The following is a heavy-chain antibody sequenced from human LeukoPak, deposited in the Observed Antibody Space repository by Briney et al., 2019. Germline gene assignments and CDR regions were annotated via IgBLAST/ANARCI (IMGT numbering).Heavy chain of an antibody. Sequence: KPSETLSLTCTVSGGSISSYYWSWIRQPPGKGLEWVAYISYSGSTNNNPSLRSRVTISLDTSKNHFSLKLSSVTAADTAVYYCARQNSGYDLGPFAYWGQGTLVTVSS. J-gene: IGHJ4*02. V-gene: IGHV4-59*08. CDR3: ARQNSGYDLGPFAY. CDR2: ISYSGST. D-gene: IGHD5-12*01. CDR1: GGSISSYY.